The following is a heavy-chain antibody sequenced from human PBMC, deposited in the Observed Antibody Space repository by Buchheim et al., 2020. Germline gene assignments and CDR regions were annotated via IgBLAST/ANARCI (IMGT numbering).Heavy chain of an antibody. Sequence: QVQLVQSGAEVKKPGASAKVSCKASGYTFTSYDINWVRQATGQGLEWMGWMNPNSGNTGYAQKVQGRVTMTRNTSISTAYMVLGSLRSEDTSVYYCARGGFGSCGWRYYYYTYGMDVWGQGTT. V-gene: IGHV1-8*01. CDR1: GYTFTSYD. CDR2: MNPNSGNT. CDR3: ARGGFGSCGWRYYYYTYGMDV. J-gene: IGHJ6*02. D-gene: IGHD6-19*01.